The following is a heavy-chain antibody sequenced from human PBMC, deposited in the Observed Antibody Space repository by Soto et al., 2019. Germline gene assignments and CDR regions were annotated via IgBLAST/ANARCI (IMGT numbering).Heavy chain of an antibody. V-gene: IGHV3-21*01. D-gene: IGHD2-15*01. J-gene: IGHJ5*02. CDR1: GFTFSSYS. CDR2: ISSSSSYI. Sequence: EVQLVESGGGLVKPGGSLRLSCAASGFTFSSYSMNWVRQAPGKGLEWVSSISSSSSYIYYADSVKGRFTISRDNAKNSLYLQMNSLRAEDTAAYYCASSFHLGYCSGGSCYLSPWGQGTLVTVSS. CDR3: ASSFHLGYCSGGSCYLSP.